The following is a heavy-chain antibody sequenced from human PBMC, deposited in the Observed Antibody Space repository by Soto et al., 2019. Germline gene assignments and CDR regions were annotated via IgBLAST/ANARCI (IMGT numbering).Heavy chain of an antibody. CDR3: AKGMGYYDSSGYYYHYYGMDV. CDR1: GFTFSSYA. D-gene: IGHD3-22*01. V-gene: IGHV3-23*01. J-gene: IGHJ6*02. CDR2: ISGSGGST. Sequence: GESLKISCAASGFTFSSYAMSWVRQAPGKGLEWVSAISGSGGSTYYADSVKGRFTISRDNSKNTLYLQMNSLRAEDTAVYYCAKGMGYYDSSGYYYHYYGMDVWGQGTTVTVSS.